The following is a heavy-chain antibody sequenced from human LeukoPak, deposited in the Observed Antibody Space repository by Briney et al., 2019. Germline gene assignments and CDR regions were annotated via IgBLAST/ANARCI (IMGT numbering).Heavy chain of an antibody. J-gene: IGHJ4*02. V-gene: IGHV3-33*01. CDR1: GFTFSSYG. CDR2: IWYDGSNK. Sequence: PGRSLRLSCAASGFTFSSYGMHWVRQAPGKGLEWVAVIWYDGSNKYYADSVKGRFTISRDNSKNTLYLQMNSLRAEDTAAYYCARGATTVTTRSAFDYWGQGTLVTVSS. CDR3: ARGATTVTTRSAFDY. D-gene: IGHD4-17*01.